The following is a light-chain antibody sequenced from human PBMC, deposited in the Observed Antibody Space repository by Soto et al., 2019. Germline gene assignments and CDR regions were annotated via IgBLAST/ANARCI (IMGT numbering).Light chain of an antibody. CDR3: QQYNSYSRT. CDR1: QSISTW. Sequence: GDRVTITCRASQSISTWLAWYQQKPGKAPKLLIYDASSLQSGVPSRFSGSGSGTDFTFTISTLQPDDFATYDCQQYNSYSRTVGQGTKGEIK. J-gene: IGKJ1*01. CDR2: DAS. V-gene: IGKV1-5*01.